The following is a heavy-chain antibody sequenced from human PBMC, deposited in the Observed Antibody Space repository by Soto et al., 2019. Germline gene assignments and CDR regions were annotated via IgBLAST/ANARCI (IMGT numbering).Heavy chain of an antibody. CDR1: GFTFSSYE. Sequence: GGSLRLSCAASGFTFSSYEMNWVRQAPGEGLEWVSYISSSGNTIHYADSVQGRFTISRDNAKNSLFLQMNSLRADDTAVYYCARDWWISDFSYYYGMDVWGQGTTVTVSS. J-gene: IGHJ6*02. CDR3: ARDWWISDFSYYYGMDV. D-gene: IGHD2-15*01. CDR2: ISSSGNTI. V-gene: IGHV3-48*03.